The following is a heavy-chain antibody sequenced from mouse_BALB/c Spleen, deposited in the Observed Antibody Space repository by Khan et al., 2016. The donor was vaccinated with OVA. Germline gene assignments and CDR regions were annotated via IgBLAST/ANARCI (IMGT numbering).Heavy chain of an antibody. V-gene: IGHV1-26*01. CDR2: VNPNTGNT. D-gene: IGHD1-2*01. CDR3: ARGYGFFAY. CDR1: GYSFTGYY. Sequence: VQLKESGPDLVKPGASVKMSCKASGYSFTGYYMNWVKQSHGKSLECIGRVNPNTGNTNYNQKFKGKAILIVDKSSSTAYMELRNLTSEDSAVYYCARGYGFFAYWGQGTLVTVSA. J-gene: IGHJ3*01.